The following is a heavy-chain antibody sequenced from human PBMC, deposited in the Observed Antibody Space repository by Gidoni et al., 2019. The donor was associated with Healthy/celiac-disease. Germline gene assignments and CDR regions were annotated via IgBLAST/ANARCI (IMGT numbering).Heavy chain of an antibody. Sequence: DVQLVESGGGLVQPGGSLRLSSAASGFSVSSYWMSWVRQAPGKGLEWVANIKQDGSEKYYVDSVKGRFTISRDNAKNSLYLQMNSLRAEDTAVYYCARGYSSSWYYFDYWGQGTLVTVSS. CDR2: IKQDGSEK. CDR1: GFSVSSYW. D-gene: IGHD6-13*01. V-gene: IGHV3-7*03. J-gene: IGHJ4*02. CDR3: ARGYSSSWYYFDY.